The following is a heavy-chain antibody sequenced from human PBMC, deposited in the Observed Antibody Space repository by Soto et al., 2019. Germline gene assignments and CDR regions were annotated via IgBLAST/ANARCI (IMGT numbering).Heavy chain of an antibody. J-gene: IGHJ6*02. CDR3: ARAYCGGDCYSRLYYYYGMDV. D-gene: IGHD2-21*02. CDR2: IYYSGST. V-gene: IGHV4-31*03. Sequence: QVQLQESGPGLVTPSQTLSRTCTVSGGSIRSGGFFWSCIRPHPEEAVEGFVYIYYSGSTYYNPSLKSRFTLSVDTSKNQFSLKLSSVTAADTAVYYCARAYCGGDCYSRLYYYYGMDVWGQGTTVTVSS. CDR1: GGSIRSGGFF.